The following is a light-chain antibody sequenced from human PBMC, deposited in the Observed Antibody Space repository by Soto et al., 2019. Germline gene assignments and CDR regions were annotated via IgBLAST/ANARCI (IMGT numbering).Light chain of an antibody. CDR3: CSYADNNDYV. CDR1: SSDVGKYNL. Sequence: QSALTQPASVSGSPGQTITISCTGTSSDVGKYNLVSWYQQHPGKAPKLMIYEVTRRPSGVPDRFSGSKSGNTASLNVSGLQAEDEADYYCCSYADNNDYVFGTGTKLTVL. CDR2: EVT. V-gene: IGLV2-23*02. J-gene: IGLJ1*01.